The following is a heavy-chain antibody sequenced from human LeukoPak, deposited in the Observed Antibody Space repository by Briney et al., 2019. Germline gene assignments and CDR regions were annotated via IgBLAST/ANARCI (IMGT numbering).Heavy chain of an antibody. D-gene: IGHD3-22*01. Sequence: GRSLRLSCAASGFTFSDAWMSWVRQAPGKGLEWVGRIKSKTDGGTTDYAAPVKGRFTISRDDSKNTLYLQMNSLKTEDTAVYYCTTDTVVVGRSFDYWGQGTLVTVSS. V-gene: IGHV3-15*01. CDR2: IKSKTDGGTT. CDR3: TTDTVVVGRSFDY. J-gene: IGHJ4*02. CDR1: GFTFSDAW.